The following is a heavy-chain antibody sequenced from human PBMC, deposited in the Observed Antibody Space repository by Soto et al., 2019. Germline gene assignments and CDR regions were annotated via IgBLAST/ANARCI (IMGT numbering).Heavy chain of an antibody. D-gene: IGHD6-6*01. J-gene: IGHJ5*02. V-gene: IGHV4-59*01. CDR3: ARQSIAARSWFDP. CDR1: GASISSYY. CDR2: IYYSGST. Sequence: SETLSLTCTVAGASISSYYWGWIRQPPGKGLEWIGYIYYSGSTNYNPSLKSRVTISVDTSKNQFSLKLSSVTAADTAVYYCARQSIAARSWFDPWGQGTLVTVSS.